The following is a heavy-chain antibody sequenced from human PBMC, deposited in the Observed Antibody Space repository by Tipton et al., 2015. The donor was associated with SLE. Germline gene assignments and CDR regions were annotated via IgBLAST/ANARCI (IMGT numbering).Heavy chain of an antibody. CDR2: INHSGST. Sequence: TLSLTCTVSGGSISSSSYYWGWIRQPPGKGLEWIGEINHSGSTNYNPSLKSRVTISVDTSKNQFSLKLSSVTAADTAVYYCARDRGWSGWFDPWGQGTLVTVSS. V-gene: IGHV4-39*07. CDR3: ARDRGWSGWFDP. D-gene: IGHD1-26*01. CDR1: GGSISSSSYY. J-gene: IGHJ5*02.